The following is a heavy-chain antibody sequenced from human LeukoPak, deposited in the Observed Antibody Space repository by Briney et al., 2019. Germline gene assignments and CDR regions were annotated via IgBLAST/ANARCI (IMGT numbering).Heavy chain of an antibody. J-gene: IGHJ4*02. CDR2: INHSGST. Sequence: SETLSLTCAVYGGSFSGYYWSWIRQPPGKGLEWIGEINHSGSTNYNPSLKSRVTISVDTSKNQFSLKLSSVTAADTAVYYCARGTLTFGGVIVITSAYGFDYWGQGTLVTVSS. CDR1: GGSFSGYY. CDR3: ARGTLTFGGVIVITSAYGFDY. D-gene: IGHD3-16*02. V-gene: IGHV4-34*01.